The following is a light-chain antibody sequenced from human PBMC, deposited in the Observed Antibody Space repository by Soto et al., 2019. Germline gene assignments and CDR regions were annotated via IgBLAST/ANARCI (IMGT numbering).Light chain of an antibody. CDR2: GAS. CDR3: QQYNNWPPFT. CDR1: QSVSSN. Sequence: EIVMTQSPATLSVSPGERATLSCRASQSVSSNLAWYQQKPGQAPRRLIYGASTRATGIPARFSGSGSGTEFTLTISSLQSEDFAVYYCQQYNNWPPFTFGPGTEVDIK. J-gene: IGKJ3*01. V-gene: IGKV3-15*01.